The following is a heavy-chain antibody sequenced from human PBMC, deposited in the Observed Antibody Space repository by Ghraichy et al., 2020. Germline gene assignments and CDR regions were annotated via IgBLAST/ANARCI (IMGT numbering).Heavy chain of an antibody. CDR1: GFTFSSYG. CDR3: AKGRDILTGKINWFDP. CDR2: IRYDGSNK. D-gene: IGHD3-9*01. Sequence: GGSLRLSCAASGFTFSSYGMHWVRQAPGKGLEWVAFIRYDGSNKYYADSVKGRFTISRDNSKNTLYLQMNSLRAEDTAVYYCAKGRDILTGKINWFDPWGQGTLVTVSS. J-gene: IGHJ5*02. V-gene: IGHV3-30*02.